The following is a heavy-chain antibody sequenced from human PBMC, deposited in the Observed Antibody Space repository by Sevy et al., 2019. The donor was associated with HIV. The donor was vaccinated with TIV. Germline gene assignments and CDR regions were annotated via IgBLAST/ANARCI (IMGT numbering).Heavy chain of an antibody. CDR1: GFTFSSYA. Sequence: GGSLRLSCAASGFTFSSYAMSWVRQAPGKGLEWVSAISGSGGSTYYADSVKGRFTISRDNSKNTLYLQMNSLRAEDTAVYYCAKGWGIAAAGSGDAFDIWGRGTMVTVSS. D-gene: IGHD6-13*01. J-gene: IGHJ3*02. V-gene: IGHV3-23*01. CDR2: ISGSGGST. CDR3: AKGWGIAAAGSGDAFDI.